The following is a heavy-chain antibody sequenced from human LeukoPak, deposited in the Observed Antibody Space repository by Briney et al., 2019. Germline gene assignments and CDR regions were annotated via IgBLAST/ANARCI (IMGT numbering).Heavy chain of an antibody. Sequence: SETLSLTCSVSGGSISTYYWSWIRQPAGKGLEWIGRIYSSGSTNYNPSLKSRVTMSVDTSKNQFSLKLSSVTAADTAVYYCARDHPYSSGWYYFDYWGQGTLVTVSS. CDR1: GGSISTYY. CDR2: IYSSGST. D-gene: IGHD6-19*01. CDR3: ARDHPYSSGWYYFDY. J-gene: IGHJ4*02. V-gene: IGHV4-4*07.